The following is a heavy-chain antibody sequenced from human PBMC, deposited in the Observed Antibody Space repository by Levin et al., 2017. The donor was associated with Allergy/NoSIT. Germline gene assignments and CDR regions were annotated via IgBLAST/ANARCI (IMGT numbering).Heavy chain of an antibody. CDR2: ISYDGSNK. Sequence: GESLKISCAASGFTFSSYAMHWVRQAPGKGLEWVAVISYDGSNKYYADSVKGRFTISRDNSKNTLYLQMNSLRAEDTAVYYCARSGDILTGPSLPWGDYFDYWGQGTLVTVSS. CDR3: ARSGDILTGPSLPWGDYFDY. D-gene: IGHD3-9*01. J-gene: IGHJ4*02. CDR1: GFTFSSYA. V-gene: IGHV3-30-3*01.